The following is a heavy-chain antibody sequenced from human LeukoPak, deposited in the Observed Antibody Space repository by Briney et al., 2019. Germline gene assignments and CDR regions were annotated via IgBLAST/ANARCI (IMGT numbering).Heavy chain of an antibody. D-gene: IGHD3-9*01. CDR3: LTGYNHAVDWFDP. Sequence: GGSLRLSCAASGFTVSSNYMSWVRQAPGKGLEWVSVIYSGGSTYYADSVKGRFTISRDNSKNTLYLQMNSLRAEDTAVYYCLTGYNHAVDWFDPWGQGTLVAVSS. CDR1: GFTVSSNY. V-gene: IGHV3-66*01. J-gene: IGHJ5*02. CDR2: IYSGGST.